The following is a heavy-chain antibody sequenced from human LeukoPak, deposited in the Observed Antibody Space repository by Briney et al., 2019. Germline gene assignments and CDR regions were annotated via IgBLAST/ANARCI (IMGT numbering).Heavy chain of an antibody. V-gene: IGHV4-59*08. Sequence: PSETLSLTCTVSGGSISRDYWSWIRQPPGKGLEWIGYVYYSGTTNYSPSLKSRVTISVDTSKNQFSLKLSSVTAADTAVYYCARHGDYYDSSGYYFYECWGQGTLVTVSS. CDR3: ARHGDYYDSSGYYFYEC. D-gene: IGHD3-22*01. CDR1: GGSISRDY. J-gene: IGHJ4*02. CDR2: VYYSGTT.